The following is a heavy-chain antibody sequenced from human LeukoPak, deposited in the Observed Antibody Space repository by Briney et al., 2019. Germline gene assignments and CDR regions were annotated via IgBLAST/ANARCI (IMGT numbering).Heavy chain of an antibody. CDR2: ISGSGGST. CDR3: AKGQTYYYDSSGSLPDY. CDR1: GFTFSSYA. V-gene: IGHV3-23*01. J-gene: IGHJ4*02. Sequence: GGSLRLSCAASGFTFSSYAMSWVRQAPGKGLEWVSAISGSGGSTYYADSVKGRITISRDNSKNTLYLQMNSLRAEDTAVYYCAKGQTYYYDSSGSLPDYWGQGTLVTVSS. D-gene: IGHD3-22*01.